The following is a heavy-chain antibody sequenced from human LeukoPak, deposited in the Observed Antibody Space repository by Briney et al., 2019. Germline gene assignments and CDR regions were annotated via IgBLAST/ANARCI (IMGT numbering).Heavy chain of an antibody. CDR3: ARDGPGFFENAFDI. Sequence: SVKVSCKASGGTFSSYAISWVRQAPGRGLEWMGGIIPIFGTANYAQKFQGRVTITADESTSTAYMELSSLRSEDTAVYYCARDGPGFFENAFDIWGQGTMVTVSS. J-gene: IGHJ3*02. D-gene: IGHD3-3*01. CDR2: IIPIFGTA. V-gene: IGHV1-69*01. CDR1: GGTFSSYA.